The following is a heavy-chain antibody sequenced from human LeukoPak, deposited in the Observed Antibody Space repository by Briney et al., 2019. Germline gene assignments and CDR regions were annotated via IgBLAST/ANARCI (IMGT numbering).Heavy chain of an antibody. CDR2: IYYSGST. Sequence: PSETLSLTCTVSGGSVSSGSYFWSWIRQPPGKGLEWIGYIYYSGSTNYNPSLKSRVTISVDTSKNQFSLKLSSVTAADTAVYYCAREAYSSGWYTPYYFDYWGQGTLVTVSS. V-gene: IGHV4-61*01. CDR1: GGSVSSGSYF. J-gene: IGHJ4*02. D-gene: IGHD6-19*01. CDR3: AREAYSSGWYTPYYFDY.